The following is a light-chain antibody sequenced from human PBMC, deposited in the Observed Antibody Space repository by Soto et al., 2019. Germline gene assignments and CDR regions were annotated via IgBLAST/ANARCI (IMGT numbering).Light chain of an antibody. CDR3: QQRTNWPPKLS. CDR2: NAS. V-gene: IGKV3-11*01. Sequence: DIVLTQSPATLSLSPGETATLSCRASQSISKYLAWYQQRPGQAPRLLIYNASNRAAGIPARFSGSGSGTVFTLTIARLEPADFAVYYCQQRTNWPPKLSFGGGTRVEIK. CDR1: QSISKY. J-gene: IGKJ4*01.